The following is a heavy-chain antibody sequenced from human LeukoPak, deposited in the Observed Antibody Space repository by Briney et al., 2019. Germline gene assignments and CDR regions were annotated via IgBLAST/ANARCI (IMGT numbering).Heavy chain of an antibody. CDR3: ARGIVVVVADRSNWFDP. D-gene: IGHD2-15*01. J-gene: IGHJ5*02. V-gene: IGHV3-30*04. CDR2: ISYDGSNK. Sequence: GGSLRLSCAASGFTFSSYAMHWVRQAPGKGLEWVAVISYDGSNKYYADSVKGRFTISRDNSKNTVYLQMNSLRAEDTAVYYCARGIVVVVADRSNWFDPWGQGTLVTVSS. CDR1: GFTFSSYA.